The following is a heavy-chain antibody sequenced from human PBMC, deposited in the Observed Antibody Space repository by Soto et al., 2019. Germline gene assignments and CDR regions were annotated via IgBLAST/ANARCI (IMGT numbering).Heavy chain of an antibody. V-gene: IGHV1-18*01. Sequence: ASVKVSCKAAGYTFHNDGVNGRRQAPGHGLEWMGRISAYNYNTHYAQNFEGRVTMTTDTSTSTAYMELRSLRSDDPAIYYCARLPGVFRLVLDYWGQGTQVTVS. CDR2: ISAYNYNT. D-gene: IGHD3-16*01. CDR3: ARLPGVFRLVLDY. CDR1: GYTFHNDG. J-gene: IGHJ4*02.